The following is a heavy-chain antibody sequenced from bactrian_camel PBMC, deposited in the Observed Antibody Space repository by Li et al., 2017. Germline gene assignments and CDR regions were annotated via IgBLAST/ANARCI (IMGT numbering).Heavy chain of an antibody. CDR3: AARGPYCYTKLSVRDFTY. Sequence: QVQLVESGGGSVQAGGSLKLACVASGDIFSRLYMAWFRQPPGKEREGVAAVDTAGLTTYTYAVQGRFTISQDNAKNTVYLQMNSLKPEDTAMYYCAARGPYCYTKLSVRDFTYWGQGTQVTVS. CDR1: GDIFSRLY. J-gene: IGHJ6*01. CDR2: VDTAGLT. D-gene: IGHD2*01. V-gene: IGHV3S53*01.